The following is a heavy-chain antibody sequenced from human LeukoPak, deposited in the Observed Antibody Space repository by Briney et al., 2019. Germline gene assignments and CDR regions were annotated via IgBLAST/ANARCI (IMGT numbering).Heavy chain of an antibody. J-gene: IGHJ5*02. CDR1: GFTFSSYG. V-gene: IGHV3-33*01. Sequence: PGGSLRLSCAGSGFTFSSYGMHWVRQTPGKGLEWVAVIWYDGSNKYYADSVKGRFTISRDNSKNTPYLQMNSLRAEDTAVYYCARDRYNWNDWFDPWGQGTLVTVSS. D-gene: IGHD1-20*01. CDR3: ARDRYNWNDWFDP. CDR2: IWYDGSNK.